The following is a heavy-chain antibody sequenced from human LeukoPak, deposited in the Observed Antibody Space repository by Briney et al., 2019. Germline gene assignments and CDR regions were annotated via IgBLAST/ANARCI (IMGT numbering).Heavy chain of an antibody. J-gene: IGHJ6*03. CDR3: ARDREAARGTYYYYYYMDV. D-gene: IGHD6-6*01. V-gene: IGHV4-4*07. CDR1: RGYISSSY. Sequence: SETLSLTCTVSRGYISSSYWSWIRQPAGKGLEWIGRIYTSGSTNYNPSLRSRVTMSVDTSKNQFSLKLSSVTAADTAVYYCARDREAARGTYYYYYYMDVWGKGTTVTVSS. CDR2: IYTSGST.